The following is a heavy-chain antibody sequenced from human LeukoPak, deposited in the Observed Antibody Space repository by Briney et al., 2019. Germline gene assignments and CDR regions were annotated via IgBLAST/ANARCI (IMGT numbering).Heavy chain of an antibody. CDR1: GFSFSDYY. CDR2: ITSSGTTI. D-gene: IGHD3/OR15-3a*01. J-gene: IGHJ3*02. V-gene: IGHV3-11*04. Sequence: PGGSLRLSCAASGFSFSDYYMSWVRQAPGKGLEWVSFITSSGTTIYYADSVRGRFTMSRDSAKNSLSLQMNRLRGEDTAVYYCARFGTGYGALDIWGQGTMVTVSS. CDR3: ARFGTGYGALDI.